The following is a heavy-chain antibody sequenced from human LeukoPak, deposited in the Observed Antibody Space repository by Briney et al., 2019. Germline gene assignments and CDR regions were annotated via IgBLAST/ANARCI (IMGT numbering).Heavy chain of an antibody. D-gene: IGHD1-14*01. V-gene: IGHV4-59*02. CDR3: ARALRPRIVFDI. Sequence: GSLRLSCAASGFTVSSNYMSWIRQPPGKGLEWIGYIYYSGSTNYNPSLKSRVTISVDTSKNQFSLKLSSVTAADTAVYYCARALRPRIVFDIWGQGTMVTVSS. CDR2: IYYSGST. J-gene: IGHJ3*02. CDR1: GFTVSSNY.